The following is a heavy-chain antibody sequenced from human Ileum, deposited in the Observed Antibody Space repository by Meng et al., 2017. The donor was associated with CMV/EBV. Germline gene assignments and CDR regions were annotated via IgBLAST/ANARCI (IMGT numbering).Heavy chain of an antibody. CDR1: GYTFTTHG. Sequence: CKASGYTFTTHGITWVRQAPGQGLEWMGWISAYNVNTNYAQKLQGRVTLTTDTSTSTAYMELRSLRSDDTAVYYCARGEAVTGPFDYWGQGTLVTVSS. J-gene: IGHJ4*02. CDR3: ARGEAVTGPFDY. V-gene: IGHV1-18*01. CDR2: ISAYNVNT. D-gene: IGHD6-19*01.